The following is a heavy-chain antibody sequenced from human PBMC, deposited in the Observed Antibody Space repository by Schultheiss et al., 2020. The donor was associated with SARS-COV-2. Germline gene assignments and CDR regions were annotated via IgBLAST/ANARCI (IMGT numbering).Heavy chain of an antibody. CDR2: INPSGGST. J-gene: IGHJ6*02. V-gene: IGHV1-8*02. D-gene: IGHD3-22*01. CDR1: GYTFTSYD. CDR3: ARDGLGYGMDV. Sequence: ASVKVSCKASGYTFTSYDINWVRQAPGQGLEWMGIINPSGGSTSYAQKFQGRVTMTRNTSISTAYMQLSSLRSEDTAVYYCARDGLGYGMDVWGQGTTVTVSS.